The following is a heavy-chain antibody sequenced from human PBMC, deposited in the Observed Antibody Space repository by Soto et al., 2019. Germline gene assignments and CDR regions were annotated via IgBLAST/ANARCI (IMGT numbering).Heavy chain of an antibody. CDR3: ARDSNYFDY. J-gene: IGHJ4*02. CDR1: GYTFTGYG. CDR2: ISTNNGNT. V-gene: IGHV1-18*01. Sequence: ASVKVSCKASGYTFTGYGFTWVRQAPGQGLEWMGWISTNNGNTNYAQKLQGRVTMTTDTSTSTAYMELRSLRSDDTAVYYCARDSNYFDYWGQGTLVTVSS.